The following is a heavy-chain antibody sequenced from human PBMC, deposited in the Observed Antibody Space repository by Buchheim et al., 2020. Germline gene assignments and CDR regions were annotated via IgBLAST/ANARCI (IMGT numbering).Heavy chain of an antibody. D-gene: IGHD3-3*01. J-gene: IGHJ6*02. CDR2: INPNSGGT. CDR1: GYTFTGYY. Sequence: QVQLVQSGAEVKKPGASVKVSCKASGYTFTGYYMHWVRQAPGQGLEWMGWINPNSGGTNYAQKFQGWVTMTRDTSISTAYMELSRLRSDDTAVYYCARDRGYDFWSGYYSYYYYGMDVWGQGTT. CDR3: ARDRGYDFWSGYYSYYYYGMDV. V-gene: IGHV1-2*04.